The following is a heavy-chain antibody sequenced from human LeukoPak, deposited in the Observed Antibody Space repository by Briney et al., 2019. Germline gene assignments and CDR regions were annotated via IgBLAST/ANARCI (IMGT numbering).Heavy chain of an antibody. CDR3: SRETRGGTYRYNFLDY. D-gene: IGHD3-16*02. CDR1: GFTFSNFD. J-gene: IGHJ4*02. Sequence: GGSLRLSCAASGFTFSNFDMTWVRQAPGKGLEWLSYIDSSGTVRYYADSVNRRFTISRDNAKNSLHLQMGSLRAEDTAVYYCSRETRGGTYRYNFLDYWGLGTLVTVSS. CDR2: IDSSGTVR. V-gene: IGHV3-48*03.